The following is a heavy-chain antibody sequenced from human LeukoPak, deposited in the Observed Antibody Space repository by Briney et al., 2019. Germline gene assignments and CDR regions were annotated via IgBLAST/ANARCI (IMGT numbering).Heavy chain of an antibody. CDR2: IIPIFGTA. CDR1: GGTFSSYA. Sequence: SVKVSCKASGGTFSSYAISWVRQAPGQGLEWMGGIIPIFGTANYAQKFQGRVTITADESTSTAYMELSRLRSDDTAVYYCATLTTRFLEWLLYRGGPFDYWGQGTLVTVSS. CDR3: ATLTTRFLEWLLYRGGPFDY. D-gene: IGHD3-3*01. J-gene: IGHJ4*02. V-gene: IGHV1-69*13.